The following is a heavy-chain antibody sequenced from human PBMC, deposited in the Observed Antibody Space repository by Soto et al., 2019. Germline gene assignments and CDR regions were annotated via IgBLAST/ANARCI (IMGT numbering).Heavy chain of an antibody. Sequence: GGSLRLSCAASGFTFSSYAMHWVRQAPGKGLEWVAVISYDGSNKYYADSVKGRFTISRDNSKNTLYLQMNSLRAEDTAVYYCARDTDLEMATIHYFDYWGQGNLVPVSS. V-gene: IGHV3-30-3*01. J-gene: IGHJ4*02. CDR3: ARDTDLEMATIHYFDY. CDR2: ISYDGSNK. D-gene: IGHD5-12*01. CDR1: GFTFSSYA.